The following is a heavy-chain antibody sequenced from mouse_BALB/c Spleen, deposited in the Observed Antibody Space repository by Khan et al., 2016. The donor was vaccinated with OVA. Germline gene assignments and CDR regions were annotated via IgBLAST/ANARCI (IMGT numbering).Heavy chain of an antibody. CDR2: ISTYYGDA. V-gene: IGHV1S137*01. J-gene: IGHJ3*01. CDR3: ARGSGNSRFAY. Sequence: QVQLQQSGAELVGPGVSVKISCKGSGYTFTDYAMHWVKQSHAKGLEWIGVISTYYGDADYNQKFKGKATMTVDKSSSTAYMELARLTAEDSAIYYCARGSGNSRFAYWGQGTLVTASA. D-gene: IGHD1-3*01. CDR1: GYTFTDYA.